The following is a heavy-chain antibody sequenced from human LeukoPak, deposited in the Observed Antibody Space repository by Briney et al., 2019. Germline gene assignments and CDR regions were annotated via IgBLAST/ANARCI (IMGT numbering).Heavy chain of an antibody. CDR1: GFTFSSYG. D-gene: IGHD1-26*01. J-gene: IGHJ4*02. CDR3: AKVNDRRIVGAARFDY. Sequence: GALRLSCAASGFTFSSYGMSWVRQAPGKGLEWVSAISGSGGSTYYADSVKGRFTISRDNSKNTLYLQMNSLRAEDTAVYYCAKVNDRRIVGAARFDYWGQGTLVTVSS. V-gene: IGHV3-23*01. CDR2: ISGSGGST.